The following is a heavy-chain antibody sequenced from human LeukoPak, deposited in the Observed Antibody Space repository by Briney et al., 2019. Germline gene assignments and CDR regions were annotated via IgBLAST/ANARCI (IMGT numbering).Heavy chain of an antibody. Sequence: SETLSLTCSVSGGSISSNTYYWGWIRQPPGKGLEWIGSIYFSGSTYYNPSLKSRVTMSVDTSNNQFSLKLTSVTAADTAVYYCARGSTIFGNWGQGTLVTVSS. D-gene: IGHD3-3*01. CDR1: GGSISSNTYY. CDR2: IYFSGST. V-gene: IGHV4-39*07. CDR3: ARGSTIFGN. J-gene: IGHJ4*02.